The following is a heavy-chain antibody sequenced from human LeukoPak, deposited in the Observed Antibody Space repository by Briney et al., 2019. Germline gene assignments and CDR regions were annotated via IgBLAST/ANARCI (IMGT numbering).Heavy chain of an antibody. CDR1: GGSFSGYY. CDR2: INHSGST. Sequence: SETLSLTCAVYGGSFSGYYWSWIRQPPGKGLEWIGEINHSGSTNYNPSLKSRVTISVDTSKNQFSLKLSSVAAADTAVYYCARGRLPTYYYGSGSPVVRYGMDVWGQGTTVTVSS. V-gene: IGHV4-34*01. CDR3: ARGRLPTYYYGSGSPVVRYGMDV. D-gene: IGHD3-10*01. J-gene: IGHJ6*02.